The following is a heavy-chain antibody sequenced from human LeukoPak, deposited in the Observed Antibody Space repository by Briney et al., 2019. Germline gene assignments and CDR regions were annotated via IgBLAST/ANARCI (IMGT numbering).Heavy chain of an antibody. D-gene: IGHD3-9*01. CDR2: IKQDGSEK. J-gene: IGHJ4*02. Sequence: PGGSLRLSCAASGFTFSSYWMSWVRQAPGKGLEWVANIKQDGSEKYYVDSVKGRFTISRDNAKNSLYLQMNSLRAEDTAVYYCARDGKVVDFGPRDILTGYRPLDYWGQGTLVTVSS. V-gene: IGHV3-7*03. CDR3: ARDGKVVDFGPRDILTGYRPLDY. CDR1: GFTFSSYW.